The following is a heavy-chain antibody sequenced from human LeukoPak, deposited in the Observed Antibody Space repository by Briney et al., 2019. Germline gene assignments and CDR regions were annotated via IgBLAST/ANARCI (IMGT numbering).Heavy chain of an antibody. CDR3: ARRGRAAGKYGGYEYWYFDY. V-gene: IGHV4-59*08. CDR1: GGSMSNYY. J-gene: IGHJ4*02. CDR2: ISYSGST. D-gene: IGHD5-12*01. Sequence: SETLSLTCTVSGGSMSNYYWSWVRQTPGKGLEWIGYISYSGSTNHNPPLKSRVNISVDTSKNRFSLKLSSVTAADTAVYYCARRGRAAGKYGGYEYWYFDYWGQGTLVTVSS.